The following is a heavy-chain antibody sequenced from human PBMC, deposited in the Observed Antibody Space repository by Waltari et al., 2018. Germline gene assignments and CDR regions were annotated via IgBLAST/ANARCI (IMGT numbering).Heavy chain of an antibody. CDR3: ARQGAAAGLFDY. D-gene: IGHD6-13*01. CDR2: IYHSGST. J-gene: IGHJ4*02. Sequence: QMQLQESGPGLVKPSETLSLTCAVSGYSISSGYYWGWIRQPPGKGLEWIGSIYHSGSTYYNPSLKSRVTISVDTSKNQFSLKLSSVTAADTAVYYCARQGAAAGLFDYWGQGTLVTVSS. CDR1: GYSISSGYY. V-gene: IGHV4-38-2*01.